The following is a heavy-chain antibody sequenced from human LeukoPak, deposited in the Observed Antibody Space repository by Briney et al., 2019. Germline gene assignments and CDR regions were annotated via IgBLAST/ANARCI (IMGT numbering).Heavy chain of an antibody. Sequence: SVKVSCTASGGTFSSYAISWGRQAPGQGLEWMGGIITIFGTANYAQKFQGRVTITAHEPTSTAYMELSSLRSEDTTVYYCARWTTTYLDYWGQGTLVTVSS. J-gene: IGHJ4*02. CDR2: IITIFGTA. CDR1: GGTFSSYA. D-gene: IGHD4-11*01. CDR3: ARWTTTYLDY. V-gene: IGHV1-69*13.